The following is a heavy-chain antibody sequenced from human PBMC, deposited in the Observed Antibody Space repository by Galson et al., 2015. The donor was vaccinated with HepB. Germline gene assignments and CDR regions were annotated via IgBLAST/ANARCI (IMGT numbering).Heavy chain of an antibody. Sequence: SLRLSCAASTFIFSTYSMNWVRQAPGKGLEWVSYISSSSTTIYYADSVKGRFTISRDNAKNSLYLQMNSLRAEDTATYYCAHSNDWGFDYWGQGTLVTVSS. V-gene: IGHV3-48*04. CDR1: TFIFSTYS. D-gene: IGHD7-27*01. CDR2: ISSSSTTI. J-gene: IGHJ4*02. CDR3: AHSNDWGFDY.